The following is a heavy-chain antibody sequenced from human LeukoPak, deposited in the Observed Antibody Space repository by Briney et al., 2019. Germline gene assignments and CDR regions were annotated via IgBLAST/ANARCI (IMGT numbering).Heavy chain of an antibody. J-gene: IGHJ6*03. CDR3: AKQTGDYYYYYMDV. CDR2: IRYDGSNK. CDR1: GFTFSSYG. D-gene: IGHD7-27*01. Sequence: GRSLRLSCAASGFTFSSYGMHWVRQAPGKGLEWVAFIRYDGSNKYYADSMKGRFTISRDNSKNTLYLQMNSLRAEDTAVYYCAKQTGDYYYYYMDVWGKGTTVTVSS. V-gene: IGHV3-30*02.